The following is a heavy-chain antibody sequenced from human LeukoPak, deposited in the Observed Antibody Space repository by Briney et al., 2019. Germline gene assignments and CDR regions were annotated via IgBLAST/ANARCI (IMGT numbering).Heavy chain of an antibody. D-gene: IGHD4-17*01. J-gene: IGHJ4*02. Sequence: GGSLRLSCAASGFTFSSYGMHWVRQAPGKGLEWVAVISYDGSNKYYADSVKGRFTISRDNSKNTLYLQMNSLRAEDTAVYYCAKGGYGDYGRLDYWGQGPLVTVSS. CDR1: GFTFSSYG. CDR3: AKGGYGDYGRLDY. CDR2: ISYDGSNK. V-gene: IGHV3-30*18.